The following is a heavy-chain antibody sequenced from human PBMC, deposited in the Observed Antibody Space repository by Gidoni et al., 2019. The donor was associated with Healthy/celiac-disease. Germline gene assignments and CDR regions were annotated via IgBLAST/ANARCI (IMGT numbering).Heavy chain of an antibody. Sequence: EVQLVQSGAEVKKPGAPLKISCKGSGYSFTSYWIGLVRQRPGKGLEWMGIIYPCDSDTRYSPAFQGQVTISADKSISTAYLQWSSLKASDTAMYYCARSSSGWYWYFDLWGRGTLVTVSS. D-gene: IGHD6-19*01. CDR3: ARSSSGWYWYFDL. V-gene: IGHV5-51*01. J-gene: IGHJ2*01. CDR2: IYPCDSDT. CDR1: GYSFTSYW.